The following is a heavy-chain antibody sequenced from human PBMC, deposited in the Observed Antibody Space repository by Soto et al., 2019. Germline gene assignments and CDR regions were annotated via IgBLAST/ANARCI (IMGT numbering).Heavy chain of an antibody. V-gene: IGHV4-30-4*01. CDR3: ARASLTMVRGVIVYYYYYGMDV. Sequence: PSETLSLTCTVSGGPISSGDYYWSWIRQPPGKGLEWIGYIYYSGSTYYNPSLKSRVTISVDTSKNQFSLKLSSVTAADTAVYYCARASLTMVRGVIVYYYYYGMDVWGQGTTVTVSS. CDR1: GGPISSGDYY. J-gene: IGHJ6*02. D-gene: IGHD3-10*01. CDR2: IYYSGST.